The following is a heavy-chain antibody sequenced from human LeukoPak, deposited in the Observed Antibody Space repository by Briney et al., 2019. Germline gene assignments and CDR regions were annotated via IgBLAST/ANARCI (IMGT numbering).Heavy chain of an antibody. CDR3: ARDRDCSGGTCHRWFDP. CDR1: DYSISMDYY. D-gene: IGHD2-15*01. J-gene: IGHJ5*02. V-gene: IGHV4-38-2*02. CDR2: IYHSGST. Sequence: KPSETLSLTCTVSDYSISMDYYWGWIRQPPGKGLEWIGSIYHSGSTYYNPSLKSRVTISLDTSKKQFSLKLSSVTAADTAVYYCARDRDCSGGTCHRWFDPWGQGTLVTVSS.